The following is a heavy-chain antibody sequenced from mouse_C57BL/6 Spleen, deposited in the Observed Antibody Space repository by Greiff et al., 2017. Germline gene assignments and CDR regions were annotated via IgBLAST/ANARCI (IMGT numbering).Heavy chain of an antibody. CDR3: ARGRYFDV. J-gene: IGHJ1*03. CDR1: GYTFTSYW. CDR2: IDPNSGGT. V-gene: IGHV1-72*01. Sequence: VQLQQPGAELVKPGASVKLSCKASGYTFTSYWMHWVQQTPGRGLEWIGWIDPNSGGTKYSEKFKSKATLTVDKPSSTAYMQLSSLTSEDSAVYYCARGRYFDVWGTGTTVTVSS.